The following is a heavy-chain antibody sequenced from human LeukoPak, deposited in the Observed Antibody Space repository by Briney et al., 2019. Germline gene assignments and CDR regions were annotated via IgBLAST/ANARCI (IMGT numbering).Heavy chain of an antibody. CDR3: ARVLTRFYGPRYFDL. CDR2: IYYSGST. CDR1: GGSINNSSYY. J-gene: IGHJ2*01. V-gene: IGHV4-39*07. D-gene: IGHD4-17*01. Sequence: PSETLSLTCTVSGGSINNSSYYWGWIRQPPGKGLEWIGSIYYSGSTYYNPSLKSRVTISVDTSKNQFSLKLSSVTAADTAVYYCARVLTRFYGPRYFDLWGRGTLVTVSS.